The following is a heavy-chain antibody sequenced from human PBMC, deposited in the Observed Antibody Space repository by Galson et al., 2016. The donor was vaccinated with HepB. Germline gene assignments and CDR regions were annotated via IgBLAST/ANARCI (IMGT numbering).Heavy chain of an antibody. CDR1: GNTFTGYY. CDR2: INPKSGGT. J-gene: IGHJ4*02. V-gene: IGHV1-2*02. Sequence: SVKVSCKAPGNTFTGYYMHWVRQAPGQGLEWMGWINPKSGGTNYAQNFQGRVTMTRDTSISTAYMEVRRLRYDDTAVYYCARGRAAAGWGPYFYWGQGTLVTVSS. CDR3: ARGRAAAGWGPYFY. D-gene: IGHD6-13*01.